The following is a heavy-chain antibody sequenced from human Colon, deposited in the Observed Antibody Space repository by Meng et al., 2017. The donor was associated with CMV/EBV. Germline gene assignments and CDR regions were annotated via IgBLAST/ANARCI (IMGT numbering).Heavy chain of an antibody. V-gene: IGHV1-2*02. CDR1: YTFTDNG. J-gene: IGHJ5*02. CDR2: INPNSGDS. Sequence: YTFTDNGMNWVRQAPGQGLEWMGWINPNSGDSNYAQKFQGRVTMTRDTSINTAYMELTSLRSDDTAVYYCARDGDHYCSSISCWFDPWGQGTLVTVSS. CDR3: ARDGDHYCSSISCWFDP. D-gene: IGHD2-2*01.